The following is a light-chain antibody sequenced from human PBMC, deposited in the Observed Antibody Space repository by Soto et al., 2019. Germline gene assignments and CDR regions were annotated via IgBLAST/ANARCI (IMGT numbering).Light chain of an antibody. J-gene: IGKJ1*01. CDR2: GAS. CDR3: QQYNNWPPT. CDR1: QSVSNY. V-gene: IGKV3-15*01. Sequence: EIVMTQSPATLSVSPGERVTLFCRASQSVSNYLAWYQRKPGQAPRLLFSGASTRAIGIPARFSGSGSGTEFTLTISSLQSEDFAIYYCQQYNNWPPTLGQGNKVEIK.